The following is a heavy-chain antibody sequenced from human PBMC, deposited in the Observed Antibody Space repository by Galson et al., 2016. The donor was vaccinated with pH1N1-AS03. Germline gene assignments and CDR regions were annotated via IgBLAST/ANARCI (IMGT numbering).Heavy chain of an antibody. Sequence: SLRLSCAASGFAFSTYWMSWVRLAPGKGLEWVANIKQDGSEKYYVDSVKGRFTISRDNADNSVFLQMNSLRAEDTAIYYCAREGDDFWGESKHGADYWGQGTLVTVSS. D-gene: IGHD3-3*01. CDR3: AREGDDFWGESKHGADY. CDR1: GFAFSTYW. CDR2: IKQDGSEK. J-gene: IGHJ4*02. V-gene: IGHV3-7*01.